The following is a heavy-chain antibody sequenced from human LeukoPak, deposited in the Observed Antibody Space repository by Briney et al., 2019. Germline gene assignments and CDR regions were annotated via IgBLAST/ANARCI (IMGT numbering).Heavy chain of an antibody. J-gene: IGHJ4*02. V-gene: IGHV3-21*01. Sequence: GGSLRLSCAASGFTFSSYSMNWVRQAPGKGLEWVSSISSSSSYIYYADSVKGRFTISRDNAKNSLYLQMNSLRAEDTAVYYCARGGIGGATPVADYWGQGTLVTVSS. CDR1: GFTFSSYS. CDR3: ARGGIGGATPVADY. D-gene: IGHD1-26*01. CDR2: ISSSSSYI.